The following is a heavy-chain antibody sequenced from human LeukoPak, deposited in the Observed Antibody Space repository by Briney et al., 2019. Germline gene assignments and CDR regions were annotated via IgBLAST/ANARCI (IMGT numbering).Heavy chain of an antibody. CDR3: AKGDSYGGYIGHDF. Sequence: GGSLRLSCAASGFTFSIYSFNWVRQAPGKGLEWVSYISRSSNTIYYADSVKGRFTISRDNAENSLYLQMNSLRTEDTAVYYCAKGDSYGGYIGHDFWGQGTLVTVSS. D-gene: IGHD5-12*01. J-gene: IGHJ4*02. CDR2: ISRSSNTI. CDR1: GFTFSIYS. V-gene: IGHV3-48*01.